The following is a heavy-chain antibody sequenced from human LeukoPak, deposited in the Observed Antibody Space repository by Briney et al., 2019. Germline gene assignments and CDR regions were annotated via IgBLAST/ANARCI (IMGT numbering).Heavy chain of an antibody. Sequence: GGSLRLSCAASVFTFSSYGMSWVGPAPGKRPEGVSGIIGSGGSTYYADSVKGRLTISRDNSKNTLYLQMNSLRADATAVYYCAKDRAIVGPTYFDYWGQGTLVTVSS. D-gene: IGHD1-26*01. CDR1: VFTFSSYG. J-gene: IGHJ4*02. CDR3: AKDRAIVGPTYFDY. CDR2: IIGSGGST. V-gene: IGHV3-23*01.